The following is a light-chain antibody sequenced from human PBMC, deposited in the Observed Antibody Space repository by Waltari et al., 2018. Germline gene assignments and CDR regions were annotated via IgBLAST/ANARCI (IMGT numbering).Light chain of an antibody. CDR1: QSVGSVY. CDR3: QQYGDSPFT. V-gene: IGKV3-20*01. J-gene: IGKJ2*01. CDR2: GAS. Sequence: IVLTQSPGTLSLSPGERATLACRASQSVGSVYFAWSLHKPGQAPRHLIYGASNRATGVPDRFSGSGSGTDFTLTINRLEPEDFAVYYCQQYGDSPFTFGQGTKLEIK.